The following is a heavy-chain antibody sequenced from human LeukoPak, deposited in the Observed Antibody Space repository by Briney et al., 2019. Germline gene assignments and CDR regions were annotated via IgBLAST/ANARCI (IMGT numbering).Heavy chain of an antibody. CDR1: GYAFNSYY. CDR3: ARAYYDSSAYHHAVYFDY. Sequence: ASVKVSCKASGYAFNSYYMHWARQAPGQGLEWMGIINPSDDSTRYAQKFQGRVTMTKDTSTNTVYMDLSSLSSDDTAVYYCARAYYDSSAYHHAVYFDYWGQGTLVTVSS. D-gene: IGHD3-22*01. CDR2: INPSDDST. V-gene: IGHV1-46*02. J-gene: IGHJ4*02.